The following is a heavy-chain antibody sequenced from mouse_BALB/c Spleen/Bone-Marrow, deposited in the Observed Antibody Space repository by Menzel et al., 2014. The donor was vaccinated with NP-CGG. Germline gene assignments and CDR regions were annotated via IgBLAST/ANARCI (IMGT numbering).Heavy chain of an antibody. CDR1: GFTFSDYG. D-gene: IGHD3-1*01. Sequence: EVKLVESGGGLVQPGGSRKLSCAASGFTFSDYGMAWVRQAPGKGPEWVAFISNLAYSIYYADTVTGRFTISRENAKNTLYLEMSSLRSVDTAMYYCARDRGRYRYFDVWGAGTTVTVSS. V-gene: IGHV5-15*02. CDR2: ISNLAYSI. CDR3: ARDRGRYRYFDV. J-gene: IGHJ1*01.